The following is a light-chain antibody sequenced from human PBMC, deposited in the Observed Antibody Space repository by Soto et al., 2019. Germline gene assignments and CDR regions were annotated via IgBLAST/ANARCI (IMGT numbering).Light chain of an antibody. CDR1: QRVNSRY. V-gene: IGKV3-20*01. J-gene: IGKJ5*01. CDR3: KQYGGSPIT. CDR2: GVY. Sequence: EIVLTQSPGTLSFFAGERATLSCRASQRVNSRYLAWYQQKPGQAHRLLIYGVYNRATGIQDRFSGSGSGTDFTLTIRRLEPEDFALYYCKQYGGSPITVGLGTRLEI.